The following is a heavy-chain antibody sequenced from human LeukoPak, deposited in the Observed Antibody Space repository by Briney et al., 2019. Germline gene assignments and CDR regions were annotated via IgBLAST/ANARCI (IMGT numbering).Heavy chain of an antibody. V-gene: IGHV3-30-3*01. CDR3: AREQWDHDAFDI. CDR2: ISYDGSNK. D-gene: IGHD1-26*01. CDR1: GFTFSSYA. J-gene: IGHJ3*02. Sequence: GRSLRLSCAASGFTFSSYAMHWVRQAPGKGLEWVAVISYDGSNKYYADSVKGRFTISRDNSKNTLYLQMNSLRAEDTAVYYCAREQWDHDAFDIWGQGTMVTVSS.